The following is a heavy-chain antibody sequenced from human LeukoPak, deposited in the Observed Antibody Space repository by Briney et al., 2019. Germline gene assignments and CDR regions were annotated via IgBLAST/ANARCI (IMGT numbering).Heavy chain of an antibody. D-gene: IGHD1-14*01. CDR1: GFTFDDYA. V-gene: IGHV3-9*01. CDR2: ISWNSDKT. Sequence: GGSLRLSCAASGFTFDDYAIYWVRQAPGKGLEWVSGISWNSDKTGYADSVKGRFSISRDNAKNSLYLQMNSLRAEDTAVYYCARARNPTPDAFDIWGQGTMVTVSS. J-gene: IGHJ3*02. CDR3: ARARNPTPDAFDI.